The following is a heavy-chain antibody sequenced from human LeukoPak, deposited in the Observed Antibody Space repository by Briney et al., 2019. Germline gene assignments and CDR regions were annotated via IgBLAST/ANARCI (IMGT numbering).Heavy chain of an antibody. Sequence: GSVQVSCQASGYIFTSYGISWVRQALGKGLEGMGWISGYNDNTNYAQKLQGRVTMTTDTSTSTAYMKLRSLRSDDTAVYYCATSGYDILNGYYPAFDYWGQGTLVTVSS. CDR1: GYIFTSYG. D-gene: IGHD3-9*01. V-gene: IGHV1-18*01. CDR3: ATSGYDILNGYYPAFDY. CDR2: ISGYNDNT. J-gene: IGHJ4*02.